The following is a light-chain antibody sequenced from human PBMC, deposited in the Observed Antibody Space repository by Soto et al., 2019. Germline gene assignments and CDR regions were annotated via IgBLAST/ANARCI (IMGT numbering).Light chain of an antibody. CDR2: GAS. Sequence: EIVMTQSPATLSVSPGERATLSCRASQSVSSNLAWYQQKPGQAPRLLIYGASTRATGIAARFSGSGSGTEXXXXXXXXXSEDFAVYYXXQYNNWPPWTFGQGTKVDIK. J-gene: IGKJ1*01. CDR1: QSVSSN. V-gene: IGKV3-15*01. CDR3: XQYNNWPPWT.